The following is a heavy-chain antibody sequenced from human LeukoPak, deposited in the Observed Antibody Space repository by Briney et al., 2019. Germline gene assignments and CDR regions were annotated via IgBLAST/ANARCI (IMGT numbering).Heavy chain of an antibody. CDR3: ARDRGDSGSYSASVNNWFDP. J-gene: IGHJ5*02. Sequence: SETLSLTCTVSGYSISSGYYWGWIRQPPGKGLEWIGSIYHSGSTYYNPSLKSRVTISVDTSKNQFSLKLSSVTAADTAVYYCARDRGDSGSYSASVNNWFDPWGQGTLVAVSS. CDR2: IYHSGST. CDR1: GYSISSGYY. D-gene: IGHD1-26*01. V-gene: IGHV4-38-2*02.